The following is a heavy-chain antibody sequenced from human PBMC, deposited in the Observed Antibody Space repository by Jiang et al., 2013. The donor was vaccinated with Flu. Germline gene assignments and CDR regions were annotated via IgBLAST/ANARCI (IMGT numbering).Heavy chain of an antibody. CDR3: ARHLGGSGWYYFDY. J-gene: IGHJ4*02. Sequence: SGAEVKKPGATVKISCKVSGYTFTGFHMHWVRQAPGQGLEWMGIINPTGGSTRYAQKFQGRVTMTRDTSTRTVYLELSSLSSEDAAVYYCARHLGGSGWYYFDYWGQGTLVTVSS. D-gene: IGHD6-19*01. CDR2: INPTGGST. CDR1: GYTFTGFH. V-gene: IGHV1-46*01.